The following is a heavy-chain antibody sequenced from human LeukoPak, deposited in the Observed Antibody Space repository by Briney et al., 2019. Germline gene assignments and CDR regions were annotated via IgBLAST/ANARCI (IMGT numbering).Heavy chain of an antibody. D-gene: IGHD3-10*01. CDR1: GFTFSNYW. Sequence: GGSLRLSCAASGFTFSNYWMHWVRHAPGKGLVWVSRINSDESTTNYADSVKGRFSISRDDAKNTLYLQMSSLRAEDTAVYYGARDRGPRTGFMVREAYDYWGQGTLVTVSS. CDR3: ARDRGPRTGFMVREAYDY. CDR2: INSDESTT. V-gene: IGHV3-74*01. J-gene: IGHJ4*02.